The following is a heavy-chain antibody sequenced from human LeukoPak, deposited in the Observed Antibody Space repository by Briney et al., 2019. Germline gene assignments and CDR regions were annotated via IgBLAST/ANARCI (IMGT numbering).Heavy chain of an antibody. D-gene: IGHD3-10*01. CDR3: ARGRGITMVRGRFDY. J-gene: IGHJ4*02. V-gene: IGHV4-34*01. CDR1: IDSFTNYY. CDR2: VNDSGGT. Sequence: SETLSLACAVYIDSFTNYYWNWIRQTPGKGLEWIGEVNDSGGTNYNPSLKSRVTISVDTSKNQFSLKLSSVTAADTAVYYCARGRGITMVRGRFDYWGQGTLVTVSS.